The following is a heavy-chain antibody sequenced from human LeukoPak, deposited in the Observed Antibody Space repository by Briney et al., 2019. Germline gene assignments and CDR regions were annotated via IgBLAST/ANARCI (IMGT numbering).Heavy chain of an antibody. V-gene: IGHV4-34*01. D-gene: IGHD7-27*01. CDR3: ARPSGAIDAFDI. J-gene: IGHJ3*02. CDR1: GGSFSGYY. CDR2: INHSGST. Sequence: SETLSLTCAVYGGSFSGYYWSWIRQPPGKGLEWIGEINHSGSTNYNPSLKSRVTISVDTSKNQFSLKLSSVTAADTAVYYCARPSGAIDAFDIWGQGTMVTVSS.